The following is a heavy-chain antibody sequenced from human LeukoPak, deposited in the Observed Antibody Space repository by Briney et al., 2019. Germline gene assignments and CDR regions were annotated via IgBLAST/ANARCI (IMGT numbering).Heavy chain of an antibody. Sequence: SQTLSLTCAVSGGSISSGGYSWSWIRQPPGKGLEWIGYIFHSGANYYKPSLRSRVTISVDTSTNQFSLKLNSVTAADTAVYYCARGGAYGDAFDMWGQGTVVAVSS. CDR1: GGSISSGGYS. V-gene: IGHV4-30-2*01. CDR3: ARGGAYGDAFDM. D-gene: IGHD3-16*01. J-gene: IGHJ3*02. CDR2: IFHSGAN.